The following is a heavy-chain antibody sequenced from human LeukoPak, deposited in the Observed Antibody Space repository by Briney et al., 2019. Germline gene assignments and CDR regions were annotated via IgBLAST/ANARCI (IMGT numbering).Heavy chain of an antibody. CDR1: GGSISSYY. D-gene: IGHD5-12*01. V-gene: IGHV4-59*08. CDR2: IYYSGST. CDR3: ARSLLGVATFHFDY. J-gene: IGHJ4*02. Sequence: PSETLSLTCTVSGGSISSYYWSWIRQPPGKGLEWIGYIYYSGSTNYNPSLKSRVTISIDTSKNQFSLKLSSVTAADTAVYYCARSLLGVATFHFDYWGQGTLVTVS.